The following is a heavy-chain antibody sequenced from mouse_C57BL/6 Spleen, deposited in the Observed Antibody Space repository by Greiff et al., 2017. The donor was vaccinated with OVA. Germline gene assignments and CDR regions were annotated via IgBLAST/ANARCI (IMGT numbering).Heavy chain of an antibody. D-gene: IGHD2-3*01. CDR3: ARDRIYDGYYVAY. CDR1: GYSITSGYY. CDR2: ISYDGSN. Sequence: ESGPGLVKPSQSLSLTCSVTGYSITSGYYWNWIRQFPGNKLEWMGYISYDGSNNYNPSLKNRISITRDTSKNQFFLKLNSVTTEDTATYYCARDRIYDGYYVAYWGQGTLVTVSA. J-gene: IGHJ3*01. V-gene: IGHV3-6*01.